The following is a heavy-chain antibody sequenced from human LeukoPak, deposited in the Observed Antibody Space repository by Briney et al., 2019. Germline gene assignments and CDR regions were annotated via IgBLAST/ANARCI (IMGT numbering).Heavy chain of an antibody. J-gene: IGHJ4*02. CDR1: GYTFTSYA. CDR2: IIPIFGTA. CDR3: ARSKFFDDSSGYPLDY. V-gene: IGHV1-69*13. Sequence: SVKVSCKASGYTFTSYAMHWVRQAPGQGLEWMGGIIPIFGTANYAQKFQGRVTITADESTSTAYMELSSLRSEDTAVYYRARSKFFDDSSGYPLDYWGQGTLVTVSS. D-gene: IGHD3-22*01.